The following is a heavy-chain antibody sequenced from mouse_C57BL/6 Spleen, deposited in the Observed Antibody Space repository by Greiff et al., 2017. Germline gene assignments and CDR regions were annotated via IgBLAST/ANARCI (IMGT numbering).Heavy chain of an antibody. CDR3: VRHLYDGYYYAMDY. J-gene: IGHJ4*01. D-gene: IGHD2-3*01. CDR2: IRSKSNNYAT. Sequence: EVQRVESGGGLVQPKGSLKLSCAASGFSFNTYAMNWVRQAPGKGLEWVARIRSKSNNYATYYADSVKDRFTISRDDSESMLYLQMNNLKTEDTAMYYCVRHLYDGYYYAMDYWGQGTSVTVSS. V-gene: IGHV10-1*01. CDR1: GFSFNTYA.